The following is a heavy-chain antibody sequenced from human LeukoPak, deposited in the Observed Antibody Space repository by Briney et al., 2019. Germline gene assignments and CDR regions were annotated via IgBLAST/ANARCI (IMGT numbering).Heavy chain of an antibody. CDR3: ARVSYSANWFDP. J-gene: IGHJ5*02. CDR2: ISAYNGNT. D-gene: IGHD2-21*01. CDR1: GYTFTSYG. V-gene: IGHV1-18*01. Sequence: ASVKVSCTASGYTFTSYGISWVRQAPGQGLEWMGWISAYNGNTNYAQKLQGRVTMTTDTSTSTAYMELRSLRSDDTAVYYCARVSYSANWFDPWGQGTLVTVSS.